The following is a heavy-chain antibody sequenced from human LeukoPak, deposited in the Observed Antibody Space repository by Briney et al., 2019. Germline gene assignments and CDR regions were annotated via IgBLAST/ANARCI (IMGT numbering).Heavy chain of an antibody. CDR1: GGTFSSYA. CDR2: IIPILGIA. V-gene: IGHV1-69*04. CDR3: ARGPPPFEPREPYYYYMDV. J-gene: IGHJ6*03. Sequence: ASVKVSCKASGGTFSSYAISWVRQAPGQGLEWMGRIIPILGIANYAQKFQGRVTITADESTSTAYMELSSLRSEDTAVYYCARGPPPFEPREPYYYYMDVWGKGTTVTVSS.